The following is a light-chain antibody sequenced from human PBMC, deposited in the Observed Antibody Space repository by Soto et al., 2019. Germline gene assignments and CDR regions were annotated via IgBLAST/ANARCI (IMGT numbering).Light chain of an antibody. V-gene: IGKV3-15*01. J-gene: IGKJ4*01. CDR1: QSVSST. Sequence: EIVMTQSPATLSVSPGEIATLSFSASQSVSSTLAWYQQKPGQAPSLLIYDASTRATGIPARFSGSGSGTEFTLTVNSLQSEDFAVYYCQQYNNWPLTFGGGTKVDIK. CDR3: QQYNNWPLT. CDR2: DAS.